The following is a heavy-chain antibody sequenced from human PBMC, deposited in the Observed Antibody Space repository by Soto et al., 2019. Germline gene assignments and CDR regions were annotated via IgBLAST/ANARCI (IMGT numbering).Heavy chain of an antibody. CDR2: INHSGST. Sequence: QVQLQQWGAGLLKPSETLSLTCAVYGGSFSGYYWSWIRQPPGKGLEWTGEINHSGSTNYNPSLKRRVTISVDTSKNQFSMKQSSVTAADTAVYYCARGGGWNQNWFDPWGQGTLVTVSS. D-gene: IGHD1-1*01. J-gene: IGHJ5*02. CDR3: ARGGGWNQNWFDP. CDR1: GGSFSGYY. V-gene: IGHV4-34*01.